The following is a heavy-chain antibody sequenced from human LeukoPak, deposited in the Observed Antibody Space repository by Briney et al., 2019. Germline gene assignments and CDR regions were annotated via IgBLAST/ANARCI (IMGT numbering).Heavy chain of an antibody. Sequence: SETLSLICTVSGDSISSGDYYWSWIRQPPGKGLEWIGYIYYSGSTYYNQPLKSRVTISVDTSKNQFSLKLNSVTAADTAVYYCAKVHCNAGSCWFDPWGQGTLVSVSS. V-gene: IGHV4-30-4*01. D-gene: IGHD2-15*01. J-gene: IGHJ5*02. CDR3: AKVHCNAGSCWFDP. CDR2: IYYSGST. CDR1: GDSISSGDYY.